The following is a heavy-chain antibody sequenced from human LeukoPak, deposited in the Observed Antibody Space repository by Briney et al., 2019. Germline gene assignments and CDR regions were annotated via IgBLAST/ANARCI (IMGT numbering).Heavy chain of an antibody. CDR1: GFTFSSYS. CDR3: ASSQLVHAFDI. CDR2: ISSSSSYI. D-gene: IGHD6-13*01. Sequence: GGSLRLSCAASGFTFSSYSMNWVRQAPGKGLEWVSSISSSSSYIYYADSVKGRFTISRDNAKNSLYLQMNSLRAEDTAVYYCASSQLVHAFDIWGQGTMVTVSS. V-gene: IGHV3-21*01. J-gene: IGHJ3*02.